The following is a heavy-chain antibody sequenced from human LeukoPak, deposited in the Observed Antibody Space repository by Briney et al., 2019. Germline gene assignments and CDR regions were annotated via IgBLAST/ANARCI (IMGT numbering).Heavy chain of an antibody. CDR3: ARADILTGYYLDY. J-gene: IGHJ4*02. CDR1: GYTFTGYY. Sequence: ASVKVSCKASGYTFTGYYMHWVRQAPGQGLEWMGWINPNSGGTNYAQKFHGRVTMTRDTSISTAYMELSRLRSDDTAVYYCARADILTGYYLDYWGQGTLVTVSS. D-gene: IGHD3-9*01. CDR2: INPNSGGT. V-gene: IGHV1-2*02.